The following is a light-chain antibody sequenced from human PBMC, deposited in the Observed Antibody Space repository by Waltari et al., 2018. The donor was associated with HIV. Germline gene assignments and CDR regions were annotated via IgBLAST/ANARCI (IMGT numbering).Light chain of an antibody. CDR2: EVS. V-gene: IGLV2-14*01. Sequence: QSALTQPPSVSGSPGQSITLSCTGTSSDVGGYNYVSWYQQHPGKAPKRMIYEVSNRPAGVSNRFSGSKSGNTASLTISGLQAEDEADYYCSSYTSSSTVVFGGGTKLTVL. CDR1: SSDVGGYNY. J-gene: IGLJ2*01. CDR3: SSYTSSSTVV.